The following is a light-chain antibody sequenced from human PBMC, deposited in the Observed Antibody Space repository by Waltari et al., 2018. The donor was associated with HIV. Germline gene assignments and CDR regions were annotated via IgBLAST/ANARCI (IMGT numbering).Light chain of an antibody. CDR2: WAS. J-gene: IGKJ4*01. V-gene: IGKV4-1*01. Sequence: DILMTQSPDSLVVPLGEKATINCKSRQSVLYSSNNKNYLAWYQQKPGQPPKLLIYWASTRESGVPDRFSGSGSGTDFTLTISSLQAEDVAVYYCQQYYSTPFTFGGGTKVEIK. CDR3: QQYYSTPFT. CDR1: QSVLYSSNNKNY.